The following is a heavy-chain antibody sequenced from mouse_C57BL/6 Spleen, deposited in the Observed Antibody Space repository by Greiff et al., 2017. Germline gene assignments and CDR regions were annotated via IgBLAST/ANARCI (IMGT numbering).Heavy chain of an antibody. J-gene: IGHJ1*03. CDR2: IRNKANNHAT. CDR1: GFTFSDAW. D-gene: IGHD2-3*01. Sequence: EVKVVESGGGLVQPGGSMKLSCAASGFTFSDAWMDWVRQSPEKGLEWVAEIRNKANNHATYYAESVKGRFTISRDDSKSSVYLQMNSLRAEDTGIYCCTRRYDGYDDWYFDVWGTGTTVTVSS. CDR3: TRRYDGYDDWYFDV. V-gene: IGHV6-6*01.